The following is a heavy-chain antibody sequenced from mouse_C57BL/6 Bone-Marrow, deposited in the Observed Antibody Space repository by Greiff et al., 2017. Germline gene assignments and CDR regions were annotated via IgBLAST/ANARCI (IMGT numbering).Heavy chain of an antibody. CDR3: ARGATVVPYYYAMDY. CDR1: GYTFTDYY. CDR2: IFPGSGST. D-gene: IGHD1-1*01. V-gene: IGHV1-75*01. Sequence: VQLQQSGPELVKPGASVKISCKASGYTFTDYYINWVKQRPGQGLEWIGWIFPGSGSTYYNEKFKGKATLTVDKSSSTAYMLLRSLTSEDSAVYFCARGATVVPYYYAMDYWGQGTSGTVSS. J-gene: IGHJ4*01.